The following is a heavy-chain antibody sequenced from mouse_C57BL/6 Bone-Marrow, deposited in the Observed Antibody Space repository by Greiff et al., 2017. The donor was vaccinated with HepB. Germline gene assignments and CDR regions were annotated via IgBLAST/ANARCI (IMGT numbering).Heavy chain of an antibody. CDR2: ILPGSGST. Sequence: QVQLKQSGAELMKPGASVKLSCKATGYTFTGYWIEWVKQRPGHGLEWIGEILPGSGSTNYNEKFKGKATFTADTSSNTAYMQLSSLTTEESAIYYCARSYYDYDVDYWGQGTTLTVSS. CDR3: ARSYYDYDVDY. V-gene: IGHV1-9*01. D-gene: IGHD2-4*01. J-gene: IGHJ2*01. CDR1: GYTFTGYW.